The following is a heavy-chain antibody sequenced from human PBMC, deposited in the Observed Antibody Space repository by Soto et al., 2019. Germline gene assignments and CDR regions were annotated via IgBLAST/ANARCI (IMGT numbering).Heavy chain of an antibody. CDR1: GGTFSSYA. CDR3: ESIVVVTAIPYYFDY. CDR2: IIPIFGTA. Sequence: SVKVSCKASGGTFSSYAISWVRQAPGQGLEWMGGIIPIFGTANYAQQFQGRVTITADESTSTAYMELSSLRSEDTAVYYCESIVVVTAIPYYFDYCGQRPLVTVSS. D-gene: IGHD2-21*02. J-gene: IGHJ4*02. V-gene: IGHV1-69*13.